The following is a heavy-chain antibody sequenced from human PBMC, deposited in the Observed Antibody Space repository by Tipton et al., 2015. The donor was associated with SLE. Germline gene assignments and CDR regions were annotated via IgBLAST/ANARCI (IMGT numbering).Heavy chain of an antibody. J-gene: IGHJ5*02. Sequence: LRLSCAVYGGSFSGYYWSWIRQPPGKGLEWIGEINHSGSTNYNPSLKSRVTISVDTSKNQFSLKLSSVTAADTAVYYCARHLTTKGWFDPWGQGTLVTVSS. D-gene: IGHD4-11*01. CDR2: INHSGST. CDR1: GGSFSGYY. V-gene: IGHV4-34*01. CDR3: ARHLTTKGWFDP.